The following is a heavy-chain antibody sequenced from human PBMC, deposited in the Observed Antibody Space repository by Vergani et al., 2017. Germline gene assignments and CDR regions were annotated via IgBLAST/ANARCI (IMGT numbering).Heavy chain of an antibody. J-gene: IGHJ6*02. Sequence: EVQLVESGGGLVQPGRSLRLSCAASGFTFDDYAMHWVRQAPGKGLVWVSRINSDGSSTSYADSVKGRFTISRDNAKNTLYLQMNSLRAEDTAVYYCAREGYSSSWPIIEYYYYYYGMDVWGQGTTVTVSS. CDR1: GFTFDDYA. CDR3: AREGYSSSWPIIEYYYYYYGMDV. V-gene: IGHV3-74*01. D-gene: IGHD6-13*01. CDR2: INSDGSST.